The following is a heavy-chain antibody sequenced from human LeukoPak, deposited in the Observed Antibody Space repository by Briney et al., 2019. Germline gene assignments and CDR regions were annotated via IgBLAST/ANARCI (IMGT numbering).Heavy chain of an antibody. V-gene: IGHV1-46*01. CDR2: INTSGGST. D-gene: IGHD6-13*01. Sequence: ASVKVSCKASGYTFTSYYMHWVRQAPGQGLEWMGIINTSGGSTSYAQKFQGRVTMTRDTSTSTVYMELSSLRSEDTAVYYCARATAAGTLYYYYYGMDVWGQGTTVTVSS. CDR1: GYTFTSYY. CDR3: ARATAAGTLYYYYYGMDV. J-gene: IGHJ6*02.